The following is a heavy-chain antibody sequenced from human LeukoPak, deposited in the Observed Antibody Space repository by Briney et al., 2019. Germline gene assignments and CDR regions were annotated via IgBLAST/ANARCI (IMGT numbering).Heavy chain of an antibody. V-gene: IGHV4-4*07. CDR1: GDSFSTYY. CDR3: ARDAKYYYGSRTYFFFEY. D-gene: IGHD3-10*01. CDR2: IYTSGTT. J-gene: IGHJ4*02. Sequence: WETLSLTCTVSGDSFSTYYWSWIRQPAGKGLEWIGHIYTSGTTNYNPSLKSRVTMSIDTSKNQFSLKLSSITAADTAVYYCARDAKYYYGSRTYFFFEYWGQGTLLTVSS.